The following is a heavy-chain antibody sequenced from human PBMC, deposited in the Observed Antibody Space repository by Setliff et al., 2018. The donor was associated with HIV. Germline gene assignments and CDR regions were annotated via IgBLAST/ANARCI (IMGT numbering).Heavy chain of an antibody. CDR3: AKDRRYYYGSGSYAAET. CDR1: GFTFSRYA. J-gene: IGHJ5*02. V-gene: IGHV3-23*01. D-gene: IGHD3-10*01. CDR2: ISGSGIGS. Sequence: GGSLRLSCAASGFTFSRYAMTWVRQAPGKGLEWVSAISGSGIGSYYPDSVKGRFNISRDNSKNTLFLQMNSLRAEDTAVYYCAKDRRYYYGSGSYAAETWGQGTLVTVSS.